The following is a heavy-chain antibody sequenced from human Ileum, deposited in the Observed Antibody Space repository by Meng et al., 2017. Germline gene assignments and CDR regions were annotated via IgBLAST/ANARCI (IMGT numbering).Heavy chain of an antibody. V-gene: IGHV2-5*02. CDR1: GFSLMSGRVG. CDR2: IYGDGDD. J-gene: IGHJ4*02. Sequence: PLREVCPPQVKTNQRLPLTCSFFGFSLMSGRVGVGWFRQPPGKALEWVAMIYGDGDDYYSPSLKSRVTIIKDTSKNQVVLTMTNMEPVDTATYYCALTYGSGGAYFDYWGQGTLVTVSS. D-gene: IGHD3-10*01. CDR3: ALTYGSGGAYFDY.